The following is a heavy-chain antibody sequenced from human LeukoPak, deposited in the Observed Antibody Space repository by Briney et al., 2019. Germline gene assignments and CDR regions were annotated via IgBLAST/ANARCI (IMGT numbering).Heavy chain of an antibody. CDR1: GDSVSYDNW. Sequence: PSGTLSLTCAVSGDSVSYDNWWSWVRQPPGKGLEWIGETHHSGSSNYNPSLKSRVTVSVDKSKNQVSLSLTSVTAADTAVYYCARYHYFALAYWGQGTLVTVSS. V-gene: IGHV4-4*02. CDR2: THHSGSS. J-gene: IGHJ4*02. D-gene: IGHD3-16*01. CDR3: ARYHYFALAY.